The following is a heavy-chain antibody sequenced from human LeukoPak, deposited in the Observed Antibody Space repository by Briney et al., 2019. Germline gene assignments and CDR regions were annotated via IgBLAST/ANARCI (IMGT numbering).Heavy chain of an antibody. D-gene: IGHD3-3*01. CDR1: GGSISSYY. Sequence: SETLSLTCTVSGGSISSYYWSWIRQPPGKGLGWIGYIYYSGSTNYNPSLKSRVTISVDTSKNQFSLKLSSVTAADTAVYYCARVLRYYWYFDLWGRGTLVTVSS. CDR2: IYYSGST. V-gene: IGHV4-59*01. J-gene: IGHJ2*01. CDR3: ARVLRYYWYFDL.